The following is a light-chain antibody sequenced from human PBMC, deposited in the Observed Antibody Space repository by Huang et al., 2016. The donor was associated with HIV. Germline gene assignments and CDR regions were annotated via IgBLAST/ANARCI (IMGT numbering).Light chain of an antibody. CDR3: QQYNNWPPWT. V-gene: IGKV3-15*01. CDR2: GAS. CDR1: QSVSSN. Sequence: EMVMTQSPATLSVSPGERATLSCRASQSVSSNLAWYQQKPGQGPRLHIYGASTRATGIPARLSGSGSGTEFTLTISSLQSEDFAVYYGQQYNNWPPWTFGQGTKVEIK. J-gene: IGKJ1*01.